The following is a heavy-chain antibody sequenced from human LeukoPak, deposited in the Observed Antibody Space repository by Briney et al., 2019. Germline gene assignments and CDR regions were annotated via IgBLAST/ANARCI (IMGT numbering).Heavy chain of an antibody. D-gene: IGHD2-2*01. Sequence: PSETLSLTCAVYGGSFSGYYWSWIRQPPGKGLEWIGEINHSGSTNYNPPLKSRVTISVDTSKNQFSLKLSSVTAADTAVYYCARERYCTSTSCSVRYGMDVWGQGTTVTVSS. J-gene: IGHJ6*02. CDR1: GGSFSGYY. CDR2: INHSGST. V-gene: IGHV4-34*01. CDR3: ARERYCTSTSCSVRYGMDV.